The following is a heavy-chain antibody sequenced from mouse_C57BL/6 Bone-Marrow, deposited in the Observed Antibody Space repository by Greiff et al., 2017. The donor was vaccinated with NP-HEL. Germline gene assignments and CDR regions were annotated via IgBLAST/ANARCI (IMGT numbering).Heavy chain of an antibody. J-gene: IGHJ1*03. D-gene: IGHD2-4*01. Sequence: VQLQQSGAELVRPGASVKLSCTASGFNITDDYMHWVKQRPEQGLEWIGWIDPENGDTEYASKFQGKATITADTSSNTAYLQLSSLTSEDTAVYYCTTMITPYWYFDVWGTGTTVTVSS. CDR3: TTMITPYWYFDV. CDR1: GFNITDDY. CDR2: IDPENGDT. V-gene: IGHV14-4*01.